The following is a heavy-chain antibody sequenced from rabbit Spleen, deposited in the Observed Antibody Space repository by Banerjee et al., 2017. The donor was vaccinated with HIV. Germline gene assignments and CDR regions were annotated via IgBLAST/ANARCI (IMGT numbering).Heavy chain of an antibody. CDR1: GFSFIYSYW. V-gene: IGHV1S45*01. D-gene: IGHD4-1*01. Sequence: QEQLEESGGDLVKPEGSLTLTCTASGFSFIYSYWICWVRQAPGKGLEWIACIYSGSSGDTYYASWAKGRFTISKTSSTTVTLQMTSLTAADTATYFCARETSSGWGVVSYYFSLWGQGTLVTVS. CDR3: ARETSSGWGVVSYYFSL. CDR2: IYSGSSGDT. J-gene: IGHJ4*01.